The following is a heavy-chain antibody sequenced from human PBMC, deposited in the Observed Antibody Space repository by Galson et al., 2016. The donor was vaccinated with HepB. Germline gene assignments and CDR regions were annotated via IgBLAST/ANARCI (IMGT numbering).Heavy chain of an antibody. CDR2: ISYDGRDE. J-gene: IGHJ4*02. V-gene: IGHV3-30*05. CDR3: ARDSRGSDISAY. D-gene: IGHD2-15*01. CDR1: GFKFREYG. Sequence: SLRLSCAVSGFKFREYGMHWVRQSPGKGLEWAALISYDGRDEYYADSVKGRFTVSRDNSRNTSHLQMNALRPEDTAAHYCARDSRGSDISAYWGQGTLVLVSS.